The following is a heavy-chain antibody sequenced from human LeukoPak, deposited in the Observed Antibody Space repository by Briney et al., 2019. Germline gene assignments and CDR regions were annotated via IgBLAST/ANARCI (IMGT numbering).Heavy chain of an antibody. V-gene: IGHV3-30*02. D-gene: IGHD3-9*01. CDR2: IRYDGSNK. Sequence: GGSLRLSCAASGFTFSSYGMSWVRQAPGKGLEWVAFIRYDGSNKYYADSVKGRFTISRDNSKNTLYLQMNSLRAEDTAVYYCAKDFDILTGYLSSGDYWGQGTLVTVSS. CDR1: GFTFSSYG. CDR3: AKDFDILTGYLSSGDY. J-gene: IGHJ4*02.